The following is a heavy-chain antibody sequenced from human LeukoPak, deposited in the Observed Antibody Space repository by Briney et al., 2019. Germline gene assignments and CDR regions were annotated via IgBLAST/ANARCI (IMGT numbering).Heavy chain of an antibody. CDR2: IYSDGST. D-gene: IGHD2/OR15-2a*01. V-gene: IGHV3-53*01. J-gene: IGHJ5*02. CDR3: ASGLLTSTSRSPYFET. CDR1: GLTVRNNY. Sequence: HPGGSLRLSCAASGLTVRNNYMSWVRQSPGKGLEWGSGIYSDGSTYYEDSVKGRFTISRDTSKNTRSLQMSSLRADDTAVSSCASGLLTSTSRSPYFETWGQGPLVTVSS.